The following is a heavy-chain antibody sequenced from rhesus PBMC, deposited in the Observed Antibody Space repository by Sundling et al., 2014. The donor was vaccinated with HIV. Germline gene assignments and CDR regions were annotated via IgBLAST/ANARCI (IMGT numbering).Heavy chain of an antibody. V-gene: IGHV4-169*01. D-gene: IGHD3-3*01. CDR2: IYGSSAST. Sequence: QLQLQESGPGLVKPSETLSVTCAVSGGSISSSYWSWIRQAPGKGLEWIGNIYGSSASTNYNPSLKSRVTISKDTSKNQFSLKLSSVTAADTAVYYCARGSYLDWLLPYFDFWGQGVLVTVSS. CDR3: ARGSYLDWLLPYFDF. CDR1: GGSISSSY. J-gene: IGHJ4*01.